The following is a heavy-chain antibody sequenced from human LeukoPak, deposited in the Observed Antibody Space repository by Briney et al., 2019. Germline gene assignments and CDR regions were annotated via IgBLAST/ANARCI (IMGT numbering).Heavy chain of an antibody. Sequence: ASVKVSRKASGYTFTSYYMHWVRQAPGQGLEWMGIINPSGGSTRYAQKFQGRVTMTRDTSTSTVYMELSSLRSEDTAVYYCARVTSEELGFWGQGTLVTVSS. J-gene: IGHJ4*02. CDR3: ARVTSEELGF. CDR2: INPSGGST. CDR1: GYTFTSYY. D-gene: IGHD1-26*01. V-gene: IGHV1-46*03.